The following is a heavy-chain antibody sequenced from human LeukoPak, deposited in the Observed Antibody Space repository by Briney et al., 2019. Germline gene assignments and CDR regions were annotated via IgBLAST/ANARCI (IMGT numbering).Heavy chain of an antibody. J-gene: IGHJ2*01. V-gene: IGHV4-59*12. CDR1: GASISSYF. Sequence: SETLSLTCSVSGASISSYFWSWIRQPPGKGLEWVGSIYYSGSTYYNPSLKSRVTISVDTSKNQFSLKLSSVTAADTAVYYCARDSGYCSSTSCPYWYFDLWGRGTLVTVSS. CDR2: IYYSGST. CDR3: ARDSGYCSSTSCPYWYFDL. D-gene: IGHD2-2*01.